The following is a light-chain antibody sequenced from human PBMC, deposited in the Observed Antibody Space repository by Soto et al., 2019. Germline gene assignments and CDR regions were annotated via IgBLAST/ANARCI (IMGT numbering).Light chain of an antibody. CDR3: HQYKNYSPLT. CDR1: QTISPW. V-gene: IGKV1-5*01. CDR2: DAS. J-gene: IGKJ4*01. Sequence: DIQMTQSPATVSASVGDRVIITCRASQTISPWLAWYQQKPGRAPKLLIYDASTLQSGVPSRFSGSGSRTEFSHTINNLQPDDFATYYCHQYKNYSPLTFGGGTSV.